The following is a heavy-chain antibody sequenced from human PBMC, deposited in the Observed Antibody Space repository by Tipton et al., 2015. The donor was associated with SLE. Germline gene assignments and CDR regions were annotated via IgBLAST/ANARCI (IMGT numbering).Heavy chain of an antibody. V-gene: IGHV4-61*02. CDR1: GGSSSSGSYY. CDR3: VKSVVVVSPRDYYYYMDV. Sequence: TLSLTCTVSGGSSSSGSYYWSWIRQPAGKGLEWIGRIYDSGSTSYNPSFKSRVTISVDTSKNQFSLRLSSVTAADTGVYYCVKSVVVVSPRDYYYYMDVWGKGTTVTVSS. CDR2: IYDSGST. D-gene: IGHD2-15*01. J-gene: IGHJ6*03.